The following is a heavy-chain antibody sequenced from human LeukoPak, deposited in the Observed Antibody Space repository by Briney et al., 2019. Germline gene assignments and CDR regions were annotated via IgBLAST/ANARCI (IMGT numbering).Heavy chain of an antibody. D-gene: IGHD3-10*01. CDR1: GFNLGNYA. J-gene: IGHJ5*02. Sequence: GGSLRLSCTASGFNLGNYAMSWFRQAPGKGLEWVSAISGSGGSTYYADYVKGRFTISRDNSKNTLYLQMNSLRAEDTAVYYCAKDNWFYPYWFDPWGQGTLVTVSS. V-gene: IGHV3-23*01. CDR3: AKDNWFYPYWFDP. CDR2: ISGSGGST.